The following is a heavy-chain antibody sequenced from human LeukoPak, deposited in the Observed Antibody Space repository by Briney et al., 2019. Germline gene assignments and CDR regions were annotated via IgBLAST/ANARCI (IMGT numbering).Heavy chain of an antibody. V-gene: IGHV3-53*01. D-gene: IGHD2-2*01. Sequence: PGGSLRLSCTAFGFTVSTHYMSWVRQAPGKGLEWVSVIYSDDSAYYADSVKGRFTISRDSSKNTVYLQMNSLRLEDTAVYYCARGYCSGTTCPTIDYWGQGTLVTVSS. CDR1: GFTVSTHY. CDR2: IYSDDSA. CDR3: ARGYCSGTTCPTIDY. J-gene: IGHJ4*02.